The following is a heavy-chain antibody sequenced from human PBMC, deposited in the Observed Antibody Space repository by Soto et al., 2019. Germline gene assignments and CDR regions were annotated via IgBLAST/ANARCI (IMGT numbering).Heavy chain of an antibody. V-gene: IGHV3-33*01. J-gene: IGHJ3*02. CDR2: IWYDGSNK. D-gene: IGHD6-19*01. CDR3: ARGGDEAVAYAFDI. Sequence: GGSLRLSCAASGFTFSSYGMHWVRQAPGKGLEWVAVIWYDGSNKYYADSVKGRFTISRDNSKNTLYLQMNSLRAEDTAVYYCARGGDEAVAYAFDIWGQGTMVTVSS. CDR1: GFTFSSYG.